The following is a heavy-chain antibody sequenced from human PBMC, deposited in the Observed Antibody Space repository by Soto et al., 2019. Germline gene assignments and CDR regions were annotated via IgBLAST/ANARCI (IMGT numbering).Heavy chain of an antibody. J-gene: IGHJ3*02. Sequence: QVQLVQSGAEVKKPGSSVKVSCKASGGTFSSYAISWVRQAPGQGLEWMGGIIPIFGTANYAQKFQGRVTSTADEAKSTAYMELSSLRSEDTAVYYCARPRIVVVVAATGNDAFDIWGQGTMVTVSS. CDR3: ARPRIVVVVAATGNDAFDI. CDR1: GGTFSSYA. CDR2: IIPIFGTA. V-gene: IGHV1-69*01. D-gene: IGHD2-15*01.